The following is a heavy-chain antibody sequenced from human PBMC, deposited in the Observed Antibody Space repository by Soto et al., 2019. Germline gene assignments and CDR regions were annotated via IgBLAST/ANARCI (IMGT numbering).Heavy chain of an antibody. V-gene: IGHV1-3*01. CDR1: GYSFITNA. CDR3: ARAVGPTYSYNYGMDV. CDR2: IKPGTGTT. Sequence: ASVKVSCTTSGYSFITNAMHWVRHAPGQRLEWLGWIKPGTGTTKYSHKFQGRVNITRDTSASTAYLELSTLRSEDTAVYFSARAVGPTYSYNYGMDVWRQGTAVTVSS. D-gene: IGHD1-26*01. J-gene: IGHJ6*02.